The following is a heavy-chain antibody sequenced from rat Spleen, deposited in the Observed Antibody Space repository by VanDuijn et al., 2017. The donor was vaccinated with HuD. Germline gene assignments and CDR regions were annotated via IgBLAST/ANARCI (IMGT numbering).Heavy chain of an antibody. V-gene: IGHV5-31*01. CDR2: ITHVGGDT. J-gene: IGHJ2*01. Sequence: EVQLVESGGGLVQPGRSLKLSCVASGFTFNYYWMTWIRQAPGKGLEWVASITHVGGDTHYPDFVKGRFTISRDTAQNTLYLQMNSPTSEDTATYYCTRGGYFRHWGQGVMVTVSS. CDR3: TRGGYFRH. D-gene: IGHD2-5*01. CDR1: GFTFNYYW.